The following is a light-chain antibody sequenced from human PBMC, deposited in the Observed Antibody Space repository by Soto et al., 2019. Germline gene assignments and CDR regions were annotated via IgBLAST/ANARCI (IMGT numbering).Light chain of an antibody. CDR2: DAS. Sequence: EKVMTQSPGTLSVSPGERATLSCRASQSVGSSLAWYQQKPGQAPRLLIYDASTRATGIPARFSGSGSGTEFTLTISSLQSEDSAVYYCQHYNNWPLAFGQGTKVDIK. CDR3: QHYNNWPLA. V-gene: IGKV3-15*01. CDR1: QSVGSS. J-gene: IGKJ1*01.